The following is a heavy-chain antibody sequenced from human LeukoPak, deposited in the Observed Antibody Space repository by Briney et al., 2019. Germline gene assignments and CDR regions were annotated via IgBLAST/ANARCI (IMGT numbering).Heavy chain of an antibody. D-gene: IGHD4-11*01. Sequence: PGGSLRLSCAASGFTFSSYAMNWVRQAPGKGLEWVSYISSGSNTIYYADSVKGRFTISRDNARNSLYLQMNSLRAEDTAVYYCASSLTTHYYYMDVWGNGTTVTVSS. CDR1: GFTFSSYA. CDR3: ASSLTTHYYYMDV. J-gene: IGHJ6*03. CDR2: ISSGSNTI. V-gene: IGHV3-48*01.